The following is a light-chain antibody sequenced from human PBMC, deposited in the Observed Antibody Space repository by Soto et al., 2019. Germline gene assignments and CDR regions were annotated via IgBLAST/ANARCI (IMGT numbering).Light chain of an antibody. Sequence: DIQMTQSPTSLSASVGDRVTITCRASQSITTFLNWYQQKPGKAPELLIFGASRLQSGVPSRFSGGGSGTDFTLTISSLQHEDFESYHCQQTLSAKWTFGQGTKVDIK. CDR3: QQTLSAKWT. CDR1: QSITTF. J-gene: IGKJ1*01. V-gene: IGKV1-39*01. CDR2: GAS.